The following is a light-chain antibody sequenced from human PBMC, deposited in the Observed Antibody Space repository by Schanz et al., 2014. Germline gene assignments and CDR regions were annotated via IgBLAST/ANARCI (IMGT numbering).Light chain of an antibody. Sequence: EIVLTQSPGTLSLSPGERATLSCKASQSISGYDLAWYQQKPGQAPRLLIYGAFDRATGIPDRFSGSGSGTVFTLTISRLEPEDFAVYYCQQRSNWPLTFGGGTKVEIK. CDR2: GAF. CDR1: QSISGYD. CDR3: QQRSNWPLT. V-gene: IGKV3D-20*02. J-gene: IGKJ4*01.